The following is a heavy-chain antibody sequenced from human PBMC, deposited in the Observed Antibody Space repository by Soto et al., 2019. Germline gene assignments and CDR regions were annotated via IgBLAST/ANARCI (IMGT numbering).Heavy chain of an antibody. Sequence: QVQLQESGPGLVKPSATLSLTCTVSGGPMSRYYWSWIRQPPEKGLEWMGNIYYSGSTYCNPSLTSPVTISIETPKNQFNLKPTSVTAADTAVYYCARSNGGLKTNDSSNCCCDLLGRGTLVTVST. V-gene: IGHV4-59*08. D-gene: IGHD1-1*01. CDR1: GGPMSRYY. J-gene: IGHJ2*01. CDR2: IYYSGST. CDR3: ARSNGGLKTNDSSNCCCDL.